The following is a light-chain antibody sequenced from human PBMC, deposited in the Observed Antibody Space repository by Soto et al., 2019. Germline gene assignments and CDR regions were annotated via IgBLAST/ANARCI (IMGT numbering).Light chain of an antibody. CDR3: QKYNSALLT. Sequence: DIQMTQSPSSLSASIGDRVTITCRASQGISDYLAWYQQKPGKVPKLLIDAASTLQSGVPSRFSGSASGTDFTLTISSLQPEDVASYYCQKYNSALLTFGGGTKVEIK. CDR2: AAS. J-gene: IGKJ4*01. CDR1: QGISDY. V-gene: IGKV1-27*01.